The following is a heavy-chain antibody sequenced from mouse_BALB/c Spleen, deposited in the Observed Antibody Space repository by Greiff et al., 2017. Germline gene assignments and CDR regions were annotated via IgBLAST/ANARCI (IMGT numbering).Heavy chain of an antibody. D-gene: IGHD1-1*01. Sequence: EVKLVESGGGLVQPGGSLRLSCATSGFTFSDFYMEWVRQPPGKRLEWIAASRNKANDYTTEYSASVKGRFIVSRDTSQSILYLQMNALRAEDTAIYYCARGGGYGSSSYWYFDVWGAGTTVTVS. CDR2: SRNKANDYTT. CDR1: GFTFSDFY. J-gene: IGHJ1*01. CDR3: ARGGGYGSSSYWYFDV. V-gene: IGHV7-1*02.